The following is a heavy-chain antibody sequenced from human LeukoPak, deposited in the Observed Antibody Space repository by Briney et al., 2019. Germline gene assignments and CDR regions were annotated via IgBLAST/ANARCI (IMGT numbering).Heavy chain of an antibody. CDR1: GGSISSSNYY. CDR2: IYYSGTT. Sequence: SETLSLTCTVSGGSISSSNYYWGWIRQPPGKGLEWIGSIYYSGTTYYSSSLKSRVIISVDTSKNQFSLKLSSVTATDTAVYYCARHEAQDFDYWGQGTLVTVSS. J-gene: IGHJ4*02. CDR3: ARHEAQDFDY. V-gene: IGHV4-39*01.